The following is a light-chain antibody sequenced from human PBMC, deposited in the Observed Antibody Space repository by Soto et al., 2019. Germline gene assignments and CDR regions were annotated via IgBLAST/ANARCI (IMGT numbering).Light chain of an antibody. CDR3: HQSYSTPIT. CDR1: QSISSY. Sequence: DIEMTQSPSSLSSTVGDRSTITFLASQSISSYLNWYQQKPGTAPKLLIYAASSLQSGVPSRFSGSGSGTDFTLTISSLQPEDFATYYCHQSYSTPITFGQGTRLEIK. J-gene: IGKJ5*01. V-gene: IGKV1-39*01. CDR2: AAS.